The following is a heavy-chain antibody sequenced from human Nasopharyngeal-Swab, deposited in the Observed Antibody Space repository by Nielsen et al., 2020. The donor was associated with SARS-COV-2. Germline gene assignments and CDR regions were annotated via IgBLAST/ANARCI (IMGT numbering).Heavy chain of an antibody. CDR2: INHSGST. CDR3: AREIVVVPAAMLGNWFDP. J-gene: IGHJ5*02. Sequence: SETLSLTCDVYGGSFSGYYWSWIRKPPGKGLEWIGEINHSGSTNYNPSLKSRVTISVDTSKNQFSLKLSSVTAADTAVYYCAREIVVVPAAMLGNWFDPWGQGTLVTVSS. V-gene: IGHV4-34*01. D-gene: IGHD2-2*01. CDR1: GGSFSGYY.